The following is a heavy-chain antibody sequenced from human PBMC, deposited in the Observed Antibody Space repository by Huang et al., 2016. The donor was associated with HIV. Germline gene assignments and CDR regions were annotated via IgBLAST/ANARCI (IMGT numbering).Heavy chain of an antibody. J-gene: IGHJ3*02. Sequence: QVQLVQSGAEVKKPGASVKVSCKVSGYTLTELSIHVVRQAPGKGLEGMGGFAPEHGETIYAQNFQGRVTMTEDTSTDTAYMELHSLRPEDTAVYYCAAGYDTYYDIWGQGTMVIASS. CDR1: GYTLTELS. CDR3: AAGYDTYYDI. V-gene: IGHV1-24*01. D-gene: IGHD2-21*01. CDR2: FAPEHGET.